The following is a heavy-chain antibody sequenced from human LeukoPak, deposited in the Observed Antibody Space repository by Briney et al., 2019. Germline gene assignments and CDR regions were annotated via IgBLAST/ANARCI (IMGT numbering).Heavy chain of an antibody. CDR1: GVSVSSYY. J-gene: IGHJ3*02. Sequence: SETLSLTCAVYGVSVSSYYWAWIRQPPGKGLEWIGEINHGGSTNYNPSLKSRVTISLDTSKTQFSLKLSSLTAADTAVYYCARRKAIPAAFDIWGQGTMVTVSS. V-gene: IGHV4-34*01. CDR3: ARRKAIPAAFDI. CDR2: INHGGST.